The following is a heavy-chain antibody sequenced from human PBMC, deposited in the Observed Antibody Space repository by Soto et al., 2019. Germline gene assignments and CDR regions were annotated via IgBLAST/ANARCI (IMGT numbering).Heavy chain of an antibody. CDR1: GGSFSTYG. Sequence: SLKVSCKASGGSFSTYGINWVRLAPGQGLEWMGGIIPKFGTTNYAQKFQGRVTITADESTNTAYMELNYLRSEDTAVYFCARELDPYYGGNSLSLDHWGQGTLVTVSS. V-gene: IGHV1-69*13. J-gene: IGHJ4*02. D-gene: IGHD4-17*01. CDR3: ARELDPYYGGNSLSLDH. CDR2: IIPKFGTT.